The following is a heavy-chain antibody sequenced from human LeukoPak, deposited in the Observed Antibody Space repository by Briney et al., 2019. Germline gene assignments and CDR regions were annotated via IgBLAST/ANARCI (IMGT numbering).Heavy chain of an antibody. CDR2: ISSSGSTI. CDR3: ARTFTVAKHDAFDI. CDR1: GFTFSSYS. Sequence: PGGSLRLSCAASGFTFSSYSMNWVRQAPGKGLEWVSYISSSGSTIYYADSVKGRFTISRDNAKNSLYLQMNSLRAEDTAVYYCARTFTVAKHDAFDIWGQGTMVTVSS. V-gene: IGHV3-48*04. D-gene: IGHD4-23*01. J-gene: IGHJ3*02.